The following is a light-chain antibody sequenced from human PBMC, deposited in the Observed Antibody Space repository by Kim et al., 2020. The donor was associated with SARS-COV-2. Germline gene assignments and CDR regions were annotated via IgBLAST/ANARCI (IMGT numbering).Light chain of an antibody. CDR3: ILSYRGARV. CDR1: RGTMTSGHC. CDR2: DTD. Sequence: PGRTSTLTCGASRGTMTSGHCPCWFQQKPGRAPRTLIYDTDIKYSWTPARFSGSLLGGKAALTLSGAQPEDEAASHFILSYRGARVFGGGAQLTVL. J-gene: IGLJ3*02. V-gene: IGLV7-46*01.